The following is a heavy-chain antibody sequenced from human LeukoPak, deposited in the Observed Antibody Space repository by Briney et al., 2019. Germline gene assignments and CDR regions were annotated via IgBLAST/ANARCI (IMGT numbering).Heavy chain of an antibody. CDR2: INSDGSWT. J-gene: IGHJ4*02. CDR3: ATEVGPSNY. V-gene: IGHV3-74*01. Sequence: PGGSLRLSCAASGNYWMHWVRQAPGKGLVWVSHINSDGSWTSYADSVKGRFTISRDNSKNTLYLQMNSLRAEDTAAYYCATEVGPSNYWGQGTLVTVSS. D-gene: IGHD1-26*01. CDR1: GNYW.